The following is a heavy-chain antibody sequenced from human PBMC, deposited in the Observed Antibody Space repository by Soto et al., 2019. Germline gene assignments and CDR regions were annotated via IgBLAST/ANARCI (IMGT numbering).Heavy chain of an antibody. Sequence: SETLFLTCAVSGGSISSGGYSWSWIRQPPGKGLEWIGYIYHSGSTYYNPSLKSRVTISVDRSKNQFSLKLSSVTAADTAVYYCARGPDRWGQGTLVTVSS. J-gene: IGHJ5*02. V-gene: IGHV4-30-2*01. CDR3: ARGPDR. CDR2: IYHSGST. CDR1: GGSISSGGYS.